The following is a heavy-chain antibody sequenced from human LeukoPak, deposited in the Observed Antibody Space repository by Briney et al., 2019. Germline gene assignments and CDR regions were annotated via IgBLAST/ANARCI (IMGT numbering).Heavy chain of an antibody. Sequence: PSETLSLTCAVYGGSFSGYYWSWIRQPPGKGLEWIGEINHSGSTNYNPSLKSRVTISVDTSKNQFSLKLSSVTAADTAVYYCARACSGGSCYSEFGSDAFDIWGQGTMATVSS. V-gene: IGHV4-34*01. J-gene: IGHJ3*02. CDR2: INHSGST. CDR1: GGSFSGYY. D-gene: IGHD2-15*01. CDR3: ARACSGGSCYSEFGSDAFDI.